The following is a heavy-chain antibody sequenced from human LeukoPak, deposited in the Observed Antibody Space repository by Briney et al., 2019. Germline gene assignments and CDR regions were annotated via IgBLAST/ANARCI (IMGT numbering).Heavy chain of an antibody. D-gene: IGHD4-23*01. J-gene: IGHJ3*02. Sequence: SETLSLTCTVSGGSISGYYWSWIRQSPGKGLEWIAYVYSSGSTNYDPSLYSRVTISLDTSKNQFSLKLSSVTAADTAVYFCARSGTRSGGAFDIWGQGTMVTVSS. V-gene: IGHV4-59*08. CDR2: VYSSGST. CDR3: ARSGTRSGGAFDI. CDR1: GGSISGYY.